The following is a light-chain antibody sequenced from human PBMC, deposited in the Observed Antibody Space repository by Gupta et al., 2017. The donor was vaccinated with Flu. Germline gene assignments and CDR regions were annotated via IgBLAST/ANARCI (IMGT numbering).Light chain of an antibody. CDR2: DAS. J-gene: IGKJ1*01. CDR1: QYVRSD. Sequence: VLTQSPATLSLSPGDRATLSCRASQYVRSDLAWYQQKPGQAPRLIIFDASHRAAGIPARFSGSGSGTLFTLTINSLEPEDFAVYYCQQRYDSWTFGQGTTVEIK. V-gene: IGKV3-11*01. CDR3: QQRYDSWT.